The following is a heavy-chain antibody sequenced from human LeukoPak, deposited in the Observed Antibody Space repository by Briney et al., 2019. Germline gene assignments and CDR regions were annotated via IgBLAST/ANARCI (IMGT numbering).Heavy chain of an antibody. V-gene: IGHV4-34*01. CDR2: INHSGST. D-gene: IGHD3-3*01. CDR1: GGSFSGYY. Sequence: SETLSLTCAVYGGSFSGYYWSWIRQPPGKGLEWMGEINHSGSTNYNPSLKSRVTISVDTSKNQFSLKLSSVTAADTAVYYCARGTIFGVVMGYYYGMDVWGQETTVTVSS. CDR3: ARGTIFGVVMGYYYGMDV. J-gene: IGHJ6*02.